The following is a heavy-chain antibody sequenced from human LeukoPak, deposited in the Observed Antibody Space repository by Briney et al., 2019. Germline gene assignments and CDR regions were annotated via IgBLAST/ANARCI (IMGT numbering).Heavy chain of an antibody. D-gene: IGHD3-22*01. Sequence: GRSLRLSCAASGFTFDDYAMHWVRRAPGKGLEWVSGISWNSGSIGYADSVKGRFTISRDNAKNSLYLQMNSLRAEDTALYYCAKARYYDSSGYLDYWGQGTLVTVSS. CDR3: AKARYYDSSGYLDY. CDR2: ISWNSGSI. J-gene: IGHJ4*02. CDR1: GFTFDDYA. V-gene: IGHV3-9*01.